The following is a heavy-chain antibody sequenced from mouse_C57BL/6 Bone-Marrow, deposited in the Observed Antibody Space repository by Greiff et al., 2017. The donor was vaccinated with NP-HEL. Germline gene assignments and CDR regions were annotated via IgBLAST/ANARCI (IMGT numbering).Heavy chain of an antibody. CDR3: ARRGPYYYAMDY. CDR2: INPYNGGP. CDR1: GYTFTDYY. V-gene: IGHV1-19*01. Sequence: EVKLVESGPVLVKPGASVKMSCKASGYTFTDYYMNWVKQSHGKSLEWIGVINPYNGGPSYNQKFKGKATLTVDKSSSTAYMELNSLTSEDSAVYYCARRGPYYYAMDYWGQGTSVTVSS. J-gene: IGHJ4*01.